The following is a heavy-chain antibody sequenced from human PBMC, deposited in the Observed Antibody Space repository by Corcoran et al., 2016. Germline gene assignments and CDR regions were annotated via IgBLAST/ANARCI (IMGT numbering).Heavy chain of an antibody. J-gene: IGHJ4*02. CDR3: ARGGTRITMVRGVIPFDD. D-gene: IGHD3-10*01. CDR1: GGSFSGYY. V-gene: IGHV4-34*01. CDR2: INHSGST. Sequence: QVQLQQWGAGLLKPSETLSLTCAVYGGSFSGYYWSWIRQPPGKGLEWIGEINHSGSTNYNPFLKSRVTISVDTSKNQFSLKLSSVTAADTAVYYCARGGTRITMVRGVIPFDDWGQGTLVTVSS.